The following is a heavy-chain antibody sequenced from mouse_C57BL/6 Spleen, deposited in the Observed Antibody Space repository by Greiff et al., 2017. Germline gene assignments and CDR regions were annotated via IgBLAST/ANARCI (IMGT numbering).Heavy chain of an antibody. V-gene: IGHV3-6*01. D-gene: IGHD2-4*01. CDR2: ISYDGSN. CDR3: ARGGDYDYYFDY. CDR1: GYSITSGYY. J-gene: IGHJ2*01. Sequence: DVQLQESGPGLVKPSQSLSLTCSVTGYSITSGYYWNWIRQFPGNKLEWMGYISYDGSNNYNPSLKNRISITRDTSKNQFFLKLNSVTTEDTATYYCARGGDYDYYFDYWGQGTTLTVSS.